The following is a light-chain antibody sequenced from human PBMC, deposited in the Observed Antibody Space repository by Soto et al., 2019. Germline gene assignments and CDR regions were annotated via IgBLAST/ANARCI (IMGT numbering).Light chain of an antibody. Sequence: DIQMTQSPSTLSASVGDRVTITCRASQSISNWLAWYQQKPGKAPNLLIYDPSSLQSGLPSRFSGSGFGTEFTLTTSSLQPGDFATYYCQQYSSRSTFGQGTRWIS. V-gene: IGKV1-5*01. CDR3: QQYSSRST. J-gene: IGKJ1*01. CDR1: QSISNW. CDR2: DPS.